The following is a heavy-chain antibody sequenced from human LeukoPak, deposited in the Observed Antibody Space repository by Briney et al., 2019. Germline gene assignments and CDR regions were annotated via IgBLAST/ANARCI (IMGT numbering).Heavy chain of an antibody. CDR1: GGSISSGSCY. V-gene: IGHV4-31*03. CDR2: IYYSGST. Sequence: PSETLSLTCTVSGGSISSGSCYWSWIRQHPGKGLECIGYIYYSGSTYYNPSLKSRVTISVDTSKKQFSLKPSSVTAADTAVYYCARYYFGSGSYFDYWGQGTLVTVSS. D-gene: IGHD3-10*01. J-gene: IGHJ4*03. CDR3: ARYYFGSGSYFDY.